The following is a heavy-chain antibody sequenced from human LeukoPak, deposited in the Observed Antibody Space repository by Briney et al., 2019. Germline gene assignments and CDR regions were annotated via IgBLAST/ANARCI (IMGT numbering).Heavy chain of an antibody. CDR1: GYTFNTYG. V-gene: IGHV1-18*01. CDR2: ISTYNGDI. J-gene: IGHJ4*02. CDR3: LRDAQRPRLTPDY. D-gene: IGHD6-25*01. Sequence: SVKVSCKASGYTFNTYGISWVRQAPGQGLEWMGWISTYNGDIKYVQNLQGRVTMTTDTSTSTAYMELMSLRSDDTAVYYCLRDAQRPRLTPDYWGQGTLVTVSS.